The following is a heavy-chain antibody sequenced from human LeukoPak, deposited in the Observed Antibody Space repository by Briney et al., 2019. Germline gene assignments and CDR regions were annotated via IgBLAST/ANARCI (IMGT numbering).Heavy chain of an antibody. D-gene: IGHD6-13*01. Sequence: PGGSLRLSCAASGFTFSSYAMHWVRQAPGKGLEWVAVVSYDGNNKYYADSVKGRFTISRDNSKNTLYLQMNSLRAEDTAIYYCARGEPNSISWYEASYWGQGTLVTVSS. CDR2: VSYDGNNK. J-gene: IGHJ4*02. V-gene: IGHV3-30-3*01. CDR3: ARGEPNSISWYEASY. CDR1: GFTFSSYA.